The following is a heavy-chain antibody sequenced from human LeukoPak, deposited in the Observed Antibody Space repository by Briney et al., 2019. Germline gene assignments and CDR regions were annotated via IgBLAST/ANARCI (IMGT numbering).Heavy chain of an antibody. Sequence: SVKVSCKASGGTFSSYAISWMRQAPGQGLEWMGRIVAMDDIANYAQKFQGRVTITADKSTGTVYMELSSLRSEDTAVYYCASTQKIVEMATIGYYFDYWGQGTLVTVSS. CDR1: GGTFSSYA. CDR2: IVAMDDIA. V-gene: IGHV1-69*04. CDR3: ASTQKIVEMATIGYYFDY. J-gene: IGHJ4*02. D-gene: IGHD5-24*01.